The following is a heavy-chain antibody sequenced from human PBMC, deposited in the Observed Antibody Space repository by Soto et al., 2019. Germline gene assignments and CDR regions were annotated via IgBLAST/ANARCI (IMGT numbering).Heavy chain of an antibody. CDR3: ARTPGYYFDY. V-gene: IGHV3-53*02. Sequence: EVQLVETGGGLIQPGGSLRLSCAASGFTVSSNYMSLVRQAPGKGLEWFSIIYTGGSTYYADSVKGRFTISRDNSKNTVYLQMNSLVAEDTAVYYCARTPGYYFDYWGQGTLVTVSS. J-gene: IGHJ4*02. CDR1: GFTVSSNY. CDR2: IYTGGST.